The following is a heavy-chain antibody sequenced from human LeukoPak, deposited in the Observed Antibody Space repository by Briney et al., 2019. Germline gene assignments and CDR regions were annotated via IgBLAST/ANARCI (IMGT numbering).Heavy chain of an antibody. J-gene: IGHJ4*02. D-gene: IGHD6-19*01. CDR1: GFTFSNYG. CDR2: IGSSGSTT. CDR3: AKLGGGVTVTGLRYFDY. Sequence: GGSLRLSCAASGFTFSNYGLSWVRQAPRKGLEWVSGIGSSGSTTYYADSVKGRFTISRDNSKNTLYLQMNSLRAEDTAVYYCAKLGGGVTVTGLRYFDYWGQGTLVTVSS. V-gene: IGHV3-23*01.